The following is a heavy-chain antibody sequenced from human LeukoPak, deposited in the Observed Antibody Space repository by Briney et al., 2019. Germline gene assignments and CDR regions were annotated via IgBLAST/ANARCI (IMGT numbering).Heavy chain of an antibody. CDR2: TYYSGST. V-gene: IGHV4-39*01. Sequence: SETLSVTCTVSGGSISSSSYYWGWIRQPPGKGLEWIGSTYYSGSTYYNPSLKSRVTISVDTSKNQFSLKLSSVTAADTAVYYCATHYGSGSYYFDYWGQGTLVTVSS. CDR1: GGSISSSSYY. J-gene: IGHJ4*02. CDR3: ATHYGSGSYYFDY. D-gene: IGHD3-10*01.